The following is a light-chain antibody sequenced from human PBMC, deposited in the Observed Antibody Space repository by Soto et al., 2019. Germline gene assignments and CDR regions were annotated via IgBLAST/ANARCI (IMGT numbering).Light chain of an antibody. J-gene: IGKJ2*01. CDR2: GAY. CDR1: QSVSSSY. CDR3: QQYGSSRYT. V-gene: IGKV3-20*01. Sequence: EIVLTQSPGTLSFSPGERATLSCRARQSVSSSYLAWYQQKPGPAPRLLIYGAYSRATGIPDRLSGSGSGTDFTLTISRLEPEDFAVYYCQQYGSSRYTFGQGTTLEIK.